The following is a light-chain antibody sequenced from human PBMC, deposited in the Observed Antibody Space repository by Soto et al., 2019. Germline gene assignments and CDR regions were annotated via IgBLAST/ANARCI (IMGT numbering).Light chain of an antibody. J-gene: IGLJ3*02. CDR2: EVS. CDR1: SSDVGSYNL. Sequence: QSVLTQPASVSGSPGQSITISCTGTSSDVGSYNLVSWYQQHPGKAPKLMIYEVSKRPSGVSNRFSGSKSGNTASLTISGLQAEDEADYYCCSYAGSTPWVFGGGTKPPS. CDR3: CSYAGSTPWV. V-gene: IGLV2-23*02.